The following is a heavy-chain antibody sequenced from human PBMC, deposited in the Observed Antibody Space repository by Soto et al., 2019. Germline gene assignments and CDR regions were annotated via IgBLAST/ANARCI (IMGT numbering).Heavy chain of an antibody. D-gene: IGHD6-13*01. Sequence: GGSLRLSCAASGFTFDDYAMHWVRQAPGKGLEWVSGISWNSGSIGYADSVKGRFTISRDNAKNSLYLQMNSLRAEDTALYYCAKVRGHEGIFVLADIAAAGNFDYWGQGTLVTVSS. V-gene: IGHV3-9*01. CDR2: ISWNSGSI. CDR1: GFTFDDYA. CDR3: AKVRGHEGIFVLADIAAAGNFDY. J-gene: IGHJ4*02.